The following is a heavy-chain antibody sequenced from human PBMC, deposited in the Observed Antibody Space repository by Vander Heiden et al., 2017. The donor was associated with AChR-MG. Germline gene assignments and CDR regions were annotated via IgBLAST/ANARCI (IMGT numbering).Heavy chain of an antibody. CDR1: VWSFSGYY. Sequence: QLPLQQRGAGLLQPPETPSPTCAVYVWSFSGYYWSWIRQPPGKGLRWIGEINDSGSTNYNPSHKSRITISVDTSKTQVSLKLGSVTAADTAVYYCARVTRRNGQLHRSFYYDIGVWGQGTTVTVSS. D-gene: IGHD1-26*01. J-gene: IGHJ6*02. CDR3: ARVTRRNGQLHRSFYYDIGV. V-gene: IGHV4-34*01. CDR2: INDSGST.